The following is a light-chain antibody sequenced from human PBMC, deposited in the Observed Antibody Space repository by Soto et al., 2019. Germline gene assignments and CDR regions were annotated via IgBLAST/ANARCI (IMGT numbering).Light chain of an antibody. V-gene: IGLV3-25*03. Sequence: SYELTQPPSVSVSPGQTARITCSGGALPKEYVYWYQQKPGQAPVLLIYKNNERPSGIPERFSGSSSGTKDTLTISGVQAEDEADYYCQSADSSGTYRVFGGGTKLTVL. CDR2: KNN. CDR3: QSADSSGTYRV. CDR1: ALPKEY. J-gene: IGLJ2*01.